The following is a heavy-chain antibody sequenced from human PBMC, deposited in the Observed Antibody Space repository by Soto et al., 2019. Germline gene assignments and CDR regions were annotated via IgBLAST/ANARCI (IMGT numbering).Heavy chain of an antibody. CDR2: IIPIFGTA. CDR1: GYTFTGYY. D-gene: IGHD3-10*01. CDR3: ARIVLLWFGGRRDYGMDV. Sequence: SVKVSCKASGYTFTGYYMHWVRQAPGQGLEWMGGIIPIFGTANYAQKFQGRVTITADESTSTAYMELSSLRSVDTATYYCARIVLLWFGGRRDYGMDVWGQGTTVTVSS. J-gene: IGHJ6*02. V-gene: IGHV1-69*13.